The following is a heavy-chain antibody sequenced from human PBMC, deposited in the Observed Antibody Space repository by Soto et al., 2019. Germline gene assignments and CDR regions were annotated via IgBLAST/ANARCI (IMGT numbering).Heavy chain of an antibody. D-gene: IGHD4-4*01. CDR2: INPSGGST. CDR3: ARGHPHDYSNYGSWISLDY. CDR1: GYTFTSYY. V-gene: IGHV1-46*03. Sequence: ASVKVSCKASGYTFTSYYMHWVRQAPGQGLEWMGIINPSGGSTSYAQKFQGRVTMTRDTSTSTVYMELSSLRSEDTAVYYCARGHPHDYSNYGSWISLDYWGQGTLVTVSS. J-gene: IGHJ4*02.